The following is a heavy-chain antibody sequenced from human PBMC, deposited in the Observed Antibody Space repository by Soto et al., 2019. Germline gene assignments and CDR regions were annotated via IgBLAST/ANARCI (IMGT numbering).Heavy chain of an antibody. D-gene: IGHD5-18*01. J-gene: IGHJ4*02. CDR2: INPDSGAT. CDR1: GYTFTNYY. Sequence: ASVNVSCKASGYTFTNYYIHWVRQAPGQGLEWMGWINPDSGATKYAQKFQDTVTMTRDTSISTAYMELSRMSSDDTAVYYCARAFGYSYIYYFDYWGQGTLVTVSS. V-gene: IGHV1-2*02. CDR3: ARAFGYSYIYYFDY.